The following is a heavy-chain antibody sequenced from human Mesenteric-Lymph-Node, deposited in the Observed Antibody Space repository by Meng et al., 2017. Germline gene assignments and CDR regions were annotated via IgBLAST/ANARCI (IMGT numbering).Heavy chain of an antibody. Sequence: ASVKVSCKASGYTFTSYDINWVRQATGQGLEWRGWMNPNSGNTGYAPKFQGRVTITRNTSISTAYMELSSLRSEDTAVYYCARSIDDFDYGNYSASLCMDVWGQGTTVTVSS. J-gene: IGHJ6*02. CDR2: MNPNSGNT. V-gene: IGHV1-8*03. CDR3: ARSIDDFDYGNYSASLCMDV. CDR1: GYTFTSYD. D-gene: IGHD4-11*01.